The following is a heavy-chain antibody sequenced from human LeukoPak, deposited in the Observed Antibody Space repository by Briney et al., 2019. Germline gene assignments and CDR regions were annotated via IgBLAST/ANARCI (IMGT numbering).Heavy chain of an antibody. CDR3: ARRPYSGSPNWFDP. CDR2: INLDDSDT. CDR1: GHRFTNHW. J-gene: IGHJ5*02. Sequence: GESLKISCEVSGHRFTNHWIGWVRQMPGKGLEWMGIINLDDSDTKYSPSFQGQVTISLDKSISTAYLQWRSLKASDTAMYYCARRPYSGSPNWFDPWGQGTLVTVSS. V-gene: IGHV5-51*01. D-gene: IGHD1-26*01.